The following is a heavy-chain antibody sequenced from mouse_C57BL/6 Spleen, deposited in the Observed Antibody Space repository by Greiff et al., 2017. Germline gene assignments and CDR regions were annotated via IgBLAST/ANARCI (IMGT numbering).Heavy chain of an antibody. Sequence: EVQLQQSGPELVKPGASVKISCKASGYSFTGYYMNWVKQSPEKSLEWIGEINPSTGGTTYNQKFKAKATLTVDKSSSTAYMQLKSLTSEDSAVYYCARYGQGAFDDWGQGTTLTASS. CDR3: ARYGQGAFDD. D-gene: IGHD1-1*02. J-gene: IGHJ2*01. CDR1: GYSFTGYY. CDR2: INPSTGGT. V-gene: IGHV1-42*01.